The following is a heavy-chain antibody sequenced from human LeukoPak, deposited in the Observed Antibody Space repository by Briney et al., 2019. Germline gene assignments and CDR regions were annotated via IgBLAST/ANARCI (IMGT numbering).Heavy chain of an antibody. Sequence: GASVKVSCKASGYTFTGYYMHWVRQAPGQGLEWMGWINPNSGGTNYAQNFQGRVTMTRDTSISTAYMEPSRLRSDDTAVYYCARDASVVVVPAAISFIDYWGQGTLVTVSS. CDR2: INPNSGGT. D-gene: IGHD2-2*01. J-gene: IGHJ4*02. CDR1: GYTFTGYY. CDR3: ARDASVVVVPAAISFIDY. V-gene: IGHV1-2*02.